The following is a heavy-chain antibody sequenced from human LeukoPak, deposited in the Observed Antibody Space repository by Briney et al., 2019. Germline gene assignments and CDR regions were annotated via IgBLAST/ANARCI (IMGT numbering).Heavy chain of an antibody. Sequence: GGSLRLSCAASGFTFSSYEMNWVRQAPGKGLEWVSYISSSGSTIYYADSVKGRFTISRDNAKNSLYLQMNSLRAEDTAVYYCARAQYYYYGMDVWGQGTTVTVSS. CDR3: ARAQYYYYGMDV. J-gene: IGHJ6*02. CDR1: GFTFSSYE. CDR2: ISSSGSTI. V-gene: IGHV3-48*03.